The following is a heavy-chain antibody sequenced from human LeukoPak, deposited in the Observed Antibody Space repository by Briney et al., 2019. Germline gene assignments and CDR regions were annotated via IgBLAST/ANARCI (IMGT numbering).Heavy chain of an antibody. CDR1: GFNFNIYS. Sequence: GGSLRLSCEVSGFNFNIYSMNWVRQAPGKGLGWISYISIDGNSVYYADSVKGRFTISRDNGKSSLYLQMRSLRAEDTAVYYCASGPGLDYWGQGTLVTVSS. CDR3: ASGPGLDY. CDR2: ISIDGNSV. J-gene: IGHJ4*02. V-gene: IGHV3-48*01.